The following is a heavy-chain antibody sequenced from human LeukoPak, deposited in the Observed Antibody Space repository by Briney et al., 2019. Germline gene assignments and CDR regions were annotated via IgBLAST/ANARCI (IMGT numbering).Heavy chain of an antibody. Sequence: ASVKVSCKASGYTFTNYGISWVRQAPGKGLEWMGWISAYNGNTNNAQKLQDRVTITTDTSTSTLHMELRSLRSDATAVYYCARDRSLGELSLDYWGQGTLVTVSS. D-gene: IGHD3-10*01. V-gene: IGHV1-18*01. CDR3: ARDRSLGELSLDY. CDR2: ISAYNGNT. J-gene: IGHJ4*02. CDR1: GYTFTNYG.